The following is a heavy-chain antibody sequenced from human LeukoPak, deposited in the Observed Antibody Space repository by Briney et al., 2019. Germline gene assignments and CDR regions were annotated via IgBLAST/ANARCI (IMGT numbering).Heavy chain of an antibody. D-gene: IGHD4-17*01. CDR2: ISGSGSNT. Sequence: GGSLRLSCAASGFTFSNYAMTWVRQAPGKGLEWVSAISGSGSNTYYADSVKGRFTISRDNSKNTLYLQMNSLRAEDTAVYYCARDDYGDLGYWGQGTLVTVSS. V-gene: IGHV3-23*01. J-gene: IGHJ4*02. CDR3: ARDDYGDLGY. CDR1: GFTFSNYA.